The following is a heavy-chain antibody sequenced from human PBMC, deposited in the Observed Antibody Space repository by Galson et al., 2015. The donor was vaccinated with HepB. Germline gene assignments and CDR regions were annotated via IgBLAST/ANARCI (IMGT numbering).Heavy chain of an antibody. Sequence: SVKVSCKASGYTFTGYHMHWVRQAPGQGLEWMGWINPSSGGTRSAQMFQGRVTMTRDTSGNTAYMELSSLRSDDTAVYYCARDSGHGWNFDYWGQGALVTVSS. V-gene: IGHV1-2*02. CDR3: ARDSGHGWNFDY. CDR2: INPSSGGT. CDR1: GYTFTGYH. D-gene: IGHD3-10*01. J-gene: IGHJ4*02.